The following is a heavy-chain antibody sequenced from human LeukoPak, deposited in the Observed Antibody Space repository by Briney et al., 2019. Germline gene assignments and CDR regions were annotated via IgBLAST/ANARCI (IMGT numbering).Heavy chain of an antibody. CDR2: IYPGDSETIT. V-gene: IGHV5-51*01. D-gene: IGHD2-15*01. J-gene: IGHJ3*02. CDR3: AKSSPRGYGAFDI. Sequence: KAGESLKISCQGSRYSFSSYWIGWVRQMPGKGLEWMGIIYPGDSETITRDSPSFQGQVTISVDKSISTAFLQWSSLKASDTAMYYCAKSSPRGYGAFDIWGQGTMVTVSS. CDR1: RYSFSSYW.